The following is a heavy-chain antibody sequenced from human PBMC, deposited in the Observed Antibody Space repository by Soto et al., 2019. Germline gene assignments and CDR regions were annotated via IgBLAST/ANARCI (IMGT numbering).Heavy chain of an antibody. CDR3: ARHPYDPLFDY. CDR2: IYYSGST. Sequence: QLLESGPGLVKPSETLSLTCTVSGGSISSSSYYWGWIRQPPGKGLEWIGSIYYSGSTYYNPSLKSRVTISVDTSKNQFSLKLSSVTAADTAVYYCARHPYDPLFDYWGQGTLVTVSS. CDR1: GGSISSSSYY. V-gene: IGHV4-39*01. D-gene: IGHD3-22*01. J-gene: IGHJ4*02.